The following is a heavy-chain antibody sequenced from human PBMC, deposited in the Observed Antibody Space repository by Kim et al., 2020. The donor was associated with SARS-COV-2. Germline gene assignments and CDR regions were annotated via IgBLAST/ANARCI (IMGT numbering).Heavy chain of an antibody. D-gene: IGHD3-16*02. Sequence: GGSLRLSCAASGFTFSSYAMSWVRQAPGKGLEWVSAISGSGGSTYYVDSVKGRFTISRDNSKNTLYLQMNSLRAEDTAVYYCAKPGGSRRSYRSPLDYWGQGALGTASS. CDR2: ISGSGGST. J-gene: IGHJ4*02. CDR1: GFTFSSYA. CDR3: AKPGGSRRSYRSPLDY. V-gene: IGHV3-23*01.